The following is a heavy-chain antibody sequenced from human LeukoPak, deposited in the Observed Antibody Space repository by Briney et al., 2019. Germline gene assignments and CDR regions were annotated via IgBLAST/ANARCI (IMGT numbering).Heavy chain of an antibody. D-gene: IGHD6-13*01. J-gene: IGHJ4*02. CDR1: GFIYSSYS. V-gene: IGHV3-21*04. CDR2: ISISTSYI. Sequence: GGSLRLPCAASGFIYSSYSVNWVRQAPGKGLEWVASISISTSYIYYADSVRGRFTISRDNAKNSLYLQMNSLRAEDTAVYYCARDLMGIAYRGAFYYWGQGTLVTVSS. CDR3: ARDLMGIAYRGAFYY.